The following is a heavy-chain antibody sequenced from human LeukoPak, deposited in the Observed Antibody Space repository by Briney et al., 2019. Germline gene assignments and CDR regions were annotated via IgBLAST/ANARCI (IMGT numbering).Heavy chain of an antibody. V-gene: IGHV3-30-3*01. Sequence: GGSLTLSCAASGFTFSSYAMHWVRQAPGKGLEWVAVISYDGSNKYYADSVKGRFTISRDNSKNTLYLRMNSLRAEDTAVYYCARGRIVDFDWFPPHFDYWGQGTLVTVSS. D-gene: IGHD3-9*01. CDR3: ARGRIVDFDWFPPHFDY. CDR2: ISYDGSNK. CDR1: GFTFSSYA. J-gene: IGHJ4*02.